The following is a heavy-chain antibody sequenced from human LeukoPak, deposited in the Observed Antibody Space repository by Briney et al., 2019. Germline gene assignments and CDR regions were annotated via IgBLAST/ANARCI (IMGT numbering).Heavy chain of an antibody. CDR3: ARDLDSSVWCTFDY. CDR2: VYTSGST. D-gene: IGHD6-19*01. V-gene: IGHV4-4*07. Sequence: PSETLSLTCTVSGGSISNYYWSWIRQPAAKGLEWIGRVYTSGSTNYNPSLKSRVTLSVDTSKNQFSLKLSSVTAADTAVYYCARDLDSSVWCTFDYWGQGTLVTVSS. J-gene: IGHJ4*02. CDR1: GGSISNYY.